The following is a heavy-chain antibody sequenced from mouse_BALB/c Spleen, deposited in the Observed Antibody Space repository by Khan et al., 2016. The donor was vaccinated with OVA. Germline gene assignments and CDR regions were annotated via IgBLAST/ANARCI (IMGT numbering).Heavy chain of an antibody. CDR3: ARAYYRYDGYYAMDY. CDR2: IWGGGGT. CDR1: GFSLSRYN. D-gene: IGHD2-14*01. J-gene: IGHJ4*01. Sequence: QVQLKESGPGLVAPSQSLSITCTVSGFSLSRYNIHWVRQPPGKGLEWLGMIWGGGGTDYNSTLKSRLSISKDNYKSQAFLKMNSLQTDDTAMYYCARAYYRYDGYYAMDYWGQRTSVTVSS. V-gene: IGHV2-6-4*01.